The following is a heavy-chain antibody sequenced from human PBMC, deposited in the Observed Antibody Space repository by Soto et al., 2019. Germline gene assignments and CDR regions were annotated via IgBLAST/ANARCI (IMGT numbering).Heavy chain of an antibody. CDR3: AKDSGSGGSSSEYYYYYGMDV. CDR2: INSDGSST. V-gene: IGHV3-74*01. Sequence: GGSLRLSCAASAFTFSSYWMHWVRQAPGKGLVWVSRINSDGSSTRYADSVKGRFTISRDNSKNTLYLQMNSLRAEDTAVYYCAKDSGSGGSSSEYYYYYGMDVWGQGTTVTVSS. J-gene: IGHJ6*02. D-gene: IGHD2-15*01. CDR1: AFTFSSYW.